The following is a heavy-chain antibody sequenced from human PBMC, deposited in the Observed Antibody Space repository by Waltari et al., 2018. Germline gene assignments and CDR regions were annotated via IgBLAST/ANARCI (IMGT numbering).Heavy chain of an antibody. CDR1: GFPFSTNA. J-gene: IGHJ4*02. CDR2: INGIGGNT. V-gene: IGHV3-23*01. Sequence: EVQVLESGGGLVQPGGSLRLSCAASGFPFSTNAMTWVRQAPGKGLEWVSTINGIGGNTYHADSVKGRFTISRDNSKNTLYLQMNSLRAEDTAIYYWAKDSSTLHYFDYWGQGTLVTVSS. CDR3: AKDSSTLHYFDY. D-gene: IGHD3-16*01.